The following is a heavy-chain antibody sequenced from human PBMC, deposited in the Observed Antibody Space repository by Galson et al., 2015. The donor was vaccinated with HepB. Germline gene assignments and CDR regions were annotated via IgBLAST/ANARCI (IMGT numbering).Heavy chain of an antibody. CDR3: AGAQLERDAFDI. D-gene: IGHD1-1*01. J-gene: IGHJ3*02. CDR2: ISVYNGNI. CDR1: GYTFTSYG. Sequence: SVKVSCKASGYTFTSYGISWVRQVPGQGLEWMGWISVYNGNIKYAQKVQGRVAMTTDTSTSTAYMEVRSLRSDDTAVYYCAGAQLERDAFDIWGQGTMVTVSS. V-gene: IGHV1-18*04.